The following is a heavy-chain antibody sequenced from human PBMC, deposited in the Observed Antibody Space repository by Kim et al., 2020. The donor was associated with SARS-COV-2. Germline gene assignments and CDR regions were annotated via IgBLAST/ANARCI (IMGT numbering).Heavy chain of an antibody. CDR3: ARHYIAAAVVPFGY. Sequence: SETLSLTCTVSGGSISSSSYYWGWIRQPPGKGLEWIGSIYYSGSTYYNPSLKSRVTISVDTSKNQFSLKLSSVTAADTAVYYCARHYIAAAVVPFGYWGQGTLVTVSS. V-gene: IGHV4-39*01. CDR1: GGSISSSSYY. CDR2: IYYSGST. D-gene: IGHD6-13*01. J-gene: IGHJ4*02.